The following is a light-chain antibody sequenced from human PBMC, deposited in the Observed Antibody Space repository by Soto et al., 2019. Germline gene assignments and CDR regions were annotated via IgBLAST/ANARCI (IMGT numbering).Light chain of an antibody. V-gene: IGKV2-28*01. CDR2: LAS. CDR1: QSLLGCNGFSY. J-gene: IGKJ1*01. CDR3: MQALQVPLT. Sequence: DIVMTQSPLSLPVTPGESASIFCRLSQSLLGCNGFSYLVWYVEKPGQSPHFLIFLASYRASEVPDRFSGSGLGTDFTLKISSVQAEDVGVYHCMQALQVPLTFGQGTKVEIK.